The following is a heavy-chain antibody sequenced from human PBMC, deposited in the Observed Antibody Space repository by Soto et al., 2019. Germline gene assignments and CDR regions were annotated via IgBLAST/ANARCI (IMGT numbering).Heavy chain of an antibody. CDR1: GYTFTSYD. V-gene: IGHV1-8*01. CDR2: MSPNSGHT. Sequence: ASVKVSCKASGYTFTSYDINWVRQATGQGLEWLGWMSPNSGHTGYAQKFQGRVTMTSDTSIGTAYMELSSLRSEDTAVYYCARTPRDYGIDYWAQGTLVTVSS. CDR3: ARTPRDYGIDY. J-gene: IGHJ4*02. D-gene: IGHD4-17*01.